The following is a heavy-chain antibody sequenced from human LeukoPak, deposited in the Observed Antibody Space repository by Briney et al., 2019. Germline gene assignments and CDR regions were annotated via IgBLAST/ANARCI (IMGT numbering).Heavy chain of an antibody. CDR1: GGSISSYY. CDR2: FYSTGST. V-gene: IGHV4-4*07. D-gene: IGHD1-26*01. CDR3: ARGAFEGEAKRYYFDC. Sequence: SETLSLTCTVSGGSISSYYWTWIRQPAGRGLEWIGRFYSTGSTNYNPSLKSRVTISVDTSKNQFSLKLSSVTAADTAVYYCARGAFEGEAKRYYFDCWGQGTLVTVSS. J-gene: IGHJ4*02.